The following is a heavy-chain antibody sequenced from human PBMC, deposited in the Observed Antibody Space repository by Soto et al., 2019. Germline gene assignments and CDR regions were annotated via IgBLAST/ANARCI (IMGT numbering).Heavy chain of an antibody. Sequence: QVQLVQSGAEVKKPGASVKVSCKTSGYTFTHYYIHWVRQAPGQGLEWVAIINPNGGSTNYAQNXRXXXXLXMDTXXTTVYMELSSLRPEDTAVFYCARDLAAADHWGQGTLVTVSS. CDR2: INPNGGST. CDR3: ARDLAAADH. CDR1: GYTFTHYY. J-gene: IGHJ4*02. V-gene: IGHV1-46*01. D-gene: IGHD6-13*01.